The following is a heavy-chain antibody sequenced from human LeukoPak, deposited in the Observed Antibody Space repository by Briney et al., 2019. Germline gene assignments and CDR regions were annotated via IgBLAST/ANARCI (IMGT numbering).Heavy chain of an antibody. Sequence: SETLSLTCAVSGGSISSYYWSWIRQPPGKGLEWIGYIHYSGSTNYNPSLKSRVTISVDTSKNQFSLKLSSVTPADTAVYYCARARYHTEMTYFRTVYYFDYWGQGTLVTVSS. J-gene: IGHJ4*02. D-gene: IGHD2-8*01. CDR2: IHYSGST. V-gene: IGHV4-59*01. CDR3: ARARYHTEMTYFRTVYYFDY. CDR1: GGSISSYY.